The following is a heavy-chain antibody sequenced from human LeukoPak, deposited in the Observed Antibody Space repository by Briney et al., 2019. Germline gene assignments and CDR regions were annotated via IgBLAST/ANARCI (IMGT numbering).Heavy chain of an antibody. CDR2: ISSSGSTI. D-gene: IGHD1-26*01. V-gene: IGHV3-11*04. Sequence: PGGSLRLSCAASGFTFSDYYMSWIRQAPGKGLEWVSYISSSGSTIYYADSVKGRFTISRENAKNSLYLQMNSLRAEDTAVYYCKNSGSYAWAFDIWGQGTMVTVSS. CDR1: GFTFSDYY. J-gene: IGHJ3*02. CDR3: KNSGSYAWAFDI.